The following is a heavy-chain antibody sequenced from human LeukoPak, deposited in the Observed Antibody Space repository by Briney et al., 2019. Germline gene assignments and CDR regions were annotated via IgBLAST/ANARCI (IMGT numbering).Heavy chain of an antibody. CDR2: IHPSGSST. Sequence: ASVKISCKASGYTFTSHYMHWVRQAPGQRLEWMGVIHPSGSSTNYAQKFQGRLTMTKDTSTSTVYIELDSLTSDDTAVYYCARMDIDIAMVTNYLDHWGQGTLVIVSS. D-gene: IGHD5-18*01. CDR1: GYTFTSHY. V-gene: IGHV1-46*01. J-gene: IGHJ4*02. CDR3: ARMDIDIAMVTNYLDH.